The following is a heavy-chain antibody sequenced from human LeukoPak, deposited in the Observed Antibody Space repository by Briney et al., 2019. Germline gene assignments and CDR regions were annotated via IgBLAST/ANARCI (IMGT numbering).Heavy chain of an antibody. CDR2: MSPNSANT. D-gene: IGHD2-8*02. V-gene: IGHV1-8*03. CDR1: GYTFNTYD. Sequence: GASVKVSCKASGYTFNTYDINWVRQATGQGLEWMGWMSPNSANTGYAQKFQGRVTLTRNTSISTAYMELNGLRSDDTAVYYCARARLVRGPVTPLYYFDYWGQGVLVTVSS. J-gene: IGHJ4*02. CDR3: ARARLVRGPVTPLYYFDY.